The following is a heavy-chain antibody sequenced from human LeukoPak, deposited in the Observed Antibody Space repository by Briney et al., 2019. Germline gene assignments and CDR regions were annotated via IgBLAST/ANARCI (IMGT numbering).Heavy chain of an antibody. CDR1: GFTSGIYA. V-gene: IGHV3-23*01. CDR3: GKEVERHFDLKY. Sequence: PGGSLRLSCAASGFTSGIYAVSWVRQAPGKGLEWVSAFSGGGDSYYADSVKGRFTISRDNSKKILYLQMNSLRAEDTAVYYCGKEVERHFDLKYWGQGTLVTVSS. J-gene: IGHJ4*02. CDR2: FSGGGDS.